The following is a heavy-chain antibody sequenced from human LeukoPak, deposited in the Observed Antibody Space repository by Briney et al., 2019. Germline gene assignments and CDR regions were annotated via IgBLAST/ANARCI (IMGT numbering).Heavy chain of an antibody. CDR1: GFTFSSYA. CDR3: AKETSSSFDY. CDR2: IGNSGGST. J-gene: IGHJ4*02. D-gene: IGHD6-6*01. V-gene: IGHV3-23*01. Sequence: GGSLRLSCAASGFTFSSYALNWVRPALRQELAWVSGIGNSGGSTYYADSVKGRFTISRDNSKNTLYVQINSPRAEDTAVYYCAKETSSSFDYWGQGTLVTVSS.